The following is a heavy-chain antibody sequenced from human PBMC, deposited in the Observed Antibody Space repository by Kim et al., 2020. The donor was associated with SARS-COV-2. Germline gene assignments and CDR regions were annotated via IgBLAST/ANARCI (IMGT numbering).Heavy chain of an antibody. CDR2: ISSSSSTI. D-gene: IGHD3-22*01. Sequence: GGSLRLSCAASGFTFSSYSMNWVRQAPGKGLEWVSYISSSSSTIYYADSVKGRFTISRDNAKNSLYLQMNSLRAEDTAVYYCARDLGYYDSSGYPIFDYWGQGTLVTVSS. V-gene: IGHV3-48*04. CDR1: GFTFSSYS. J-gene: IGHJ4*02. CDR3: ARDLGYYDSSGYPIFDY.